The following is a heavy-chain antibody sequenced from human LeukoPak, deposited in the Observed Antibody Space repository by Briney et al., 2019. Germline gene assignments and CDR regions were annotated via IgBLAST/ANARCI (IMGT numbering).Heavy chain of an antibody. J-gene: IGHJ6*02. CDR1: GGSISDYY. Sequence: KASQTLSLTCTVSGGSISDYYWNWIRQSPGKGLEWIGYTYYNGWRHYNPSLKSRVTISVDTSKNQFSLRLSSVTAADAAVYYCARVGGTYRGMDVWGQGTTVTVSS. CDR2: TYYNGWR. CDR3: ARVGGTYRGMDV. V-gene: IGHV4-59*12.